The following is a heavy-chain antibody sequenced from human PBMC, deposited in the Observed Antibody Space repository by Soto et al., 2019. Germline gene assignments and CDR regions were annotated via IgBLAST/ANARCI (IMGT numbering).Heavy chain of an antibody. CDR2: ISDSGDST. J-gene: IGHJ4*02. D-gene: IGHD2-15*01. V-gene: IGHV3-23*01. CDR1: GFTFNTYA. CDR3: AKDTPVVVFPFDY. Sequence: PGGSLRLSCAASGFTFNTYAMTWVRQAPGQGLEWVSAISDSGDSTYYADSVKGRFTISRDNSKNTLYLQMNSLRAEDTAVYYCAKDTPVVVFPFDYWGQGTLVTVSS.